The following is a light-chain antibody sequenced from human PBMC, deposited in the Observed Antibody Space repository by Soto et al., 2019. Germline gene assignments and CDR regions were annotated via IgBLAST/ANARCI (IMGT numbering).Light chain of an antibody. CDR3: VSFAGGTYV. CDR2: DVN. CDR1: SSDVGAYIF. Sequence: QSVLTQPPSASGSPGQSVTISCTGTSSDVGAYIFVSWYQQHPGKAPKLMVYDVNRRPPGVPDRFFGSKSGNTASLTVSGLQAEDEADYYCVSFAGGTYVFGTGTKATVL. V-gene: IGLV2-8*01. J-gene: IGLJ1*01.